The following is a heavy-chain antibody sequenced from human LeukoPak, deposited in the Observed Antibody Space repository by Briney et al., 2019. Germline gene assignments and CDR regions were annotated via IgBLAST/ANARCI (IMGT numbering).Heavy chain of an antibody. CDR2: IDHKRGGK. J-gene: IGHJ3*01. CDR1: GYTFSDYY. Sequence: GASVKVSCTASGYTFSDYYMHWVRQAPGQGLEWMGWIDHKRGGKNYAEKFQGRVTLTSDTSISTSYMELSRLTSDDTAVYYCARGGFHHGFDLWGQGTVVTVSS. V-gene: IGHV1-2*02. CDR3: ARGGFHHGFDL.